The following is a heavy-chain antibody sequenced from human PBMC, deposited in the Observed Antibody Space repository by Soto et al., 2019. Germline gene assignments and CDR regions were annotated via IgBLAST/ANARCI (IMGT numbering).Heavy chain of an antibody. J-gene: IGHJ4*02. D-gene: IGHD1-20*01. V-gene: IGHV3-53*01. CDR3: AKGFNWNRVDS. CDR2: IYGGGRT. Sequence: PXESLRLSCEASGLTFSNTYMSGIRQAPGRGLEWVSIIYGGGRTYYTDSVKGRFTISKDNSRNTVYLQMNSLRAEDTALYYCAKGFNWNRVDSWGQGTLVTVSS. CDR1: GLTFSNTY.